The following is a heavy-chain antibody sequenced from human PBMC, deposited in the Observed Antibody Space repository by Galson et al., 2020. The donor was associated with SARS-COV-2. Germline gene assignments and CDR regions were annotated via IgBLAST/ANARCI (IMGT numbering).Heavy chain of an antibody. CDR1: GYTLTSHG. J-gene: IGHJ4*02. V-gene: IGHV1-18*01. CDR2: ISAYNGNT. D-gene: IGHD3-10*01. CDR3: AREMGLWFGELAPLGFDS. Sequence: ASVKVSCKASGYTLTSHGLSWVRQAPGQGLEWMGWISAYNGNTNYVQKFQGRVTMTTDTSTSTAYMELRSLRSDDTAVYYCAREMGLWFGELAPLGFDSWGQGTLVTVSS.